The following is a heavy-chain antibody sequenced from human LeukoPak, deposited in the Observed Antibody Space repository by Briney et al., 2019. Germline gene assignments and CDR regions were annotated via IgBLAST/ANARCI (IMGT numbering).Heavy chain of an antibody. CDR2: ISYDGSNK. CDR1: GFTFSSYG. CDR3: ARGGGYYYDSSGYYHENYFDY. D-gene: IGHD3-22*01. V-gene: IGHV3-30*03. Sequence: GGSLRLSCAASGFTFSSYGMHWVRQAPGKGLEWVAVISYDGSNKYYADSVKGRFTISRDNSKNTLYLQMNSLRAEDTAVYYCARGGGYYYDSSGYYHENYFDYWGQGTLVTVSS. J-gene: IGHJ4*02.